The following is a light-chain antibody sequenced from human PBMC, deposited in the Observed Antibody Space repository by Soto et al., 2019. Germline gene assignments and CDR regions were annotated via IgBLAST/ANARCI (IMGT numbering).Light chain of an antibody. V-gene: IGKV1-27*01. J-gene: IGKJ3*01. CDR3: QKYTRAPFT. CDR1: QGIDTY. Sequence: DIQMTQSPSSLSASVGDRVTITCRASQGIDTYLDWYQQKPVQVPKLLIYAASTLQSGVPSRFSGSGSGTDFTLTISSLQPEDVATYFCQKYTRAPFTFGPGTKVDIK. CDR2: AAS.